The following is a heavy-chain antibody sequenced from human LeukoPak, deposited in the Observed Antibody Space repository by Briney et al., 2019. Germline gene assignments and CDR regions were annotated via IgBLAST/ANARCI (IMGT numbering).Heavy chain of an antibody. CDR1: EFTFDDFG. CDR2: INWNGVSR. V-gene: IGHV3-20*03. CDR3: ARGVRQYQNPFDN. J-gene: IGHJ4*02. D-gene: IGHD2-2*01. Sequence: GGSLRLSFAASEFTFDDFGMSWVRQAPRSGLEWVSGINWNGVSRGYADSVKGRFTISRDNAKNSLYLQMNSLRAEDPALYSCARGVRQYQNPFDNWGQGTLVTVSS.